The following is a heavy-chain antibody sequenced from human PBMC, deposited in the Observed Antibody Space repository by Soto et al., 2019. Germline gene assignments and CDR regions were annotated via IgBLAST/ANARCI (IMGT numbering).Heavy chain of an antibody. CDR2: TFSSGIT. CDR3: ARFGNFEGYY. J-gene: IGHJ4*02. Sequence: QVQLQESGPGLVMPSETLSLTCTVSGGSVSSGSYFWSWSRQPPVKVLEWIGYTFSSGITTYSPSLGSRFPISVDTSNNQFSLNLISVIAADTAVYYCARFGNFEGYYWGQGILVTVSS. D-gene: IGHD3-16*01. CDR1: GGSVSSGSYF. V-gene: IGHV4-61*01.